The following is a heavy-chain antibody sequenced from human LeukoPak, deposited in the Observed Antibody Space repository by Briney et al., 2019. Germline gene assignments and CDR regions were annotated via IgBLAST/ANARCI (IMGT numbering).Heavy chain of an antibody. Sequence: ASVKVSCKASGYTFTGYYMHWVRQAPGQGLEWMGWINPNSGGTNYAQKFQGRVTMTRDTSINTAYMELSRLRSDDTAVYYCARDLAVAGHLFDYWGQGTLVTVSS. CDR3: ARDLAVAGHLFDY. CDR1: GYTFTGYY. CDR2: INPNSGGT. D-gene: IGHD6-19*01. V-gene: IGHV1-2*02. J-gene: IGHJ4*02.